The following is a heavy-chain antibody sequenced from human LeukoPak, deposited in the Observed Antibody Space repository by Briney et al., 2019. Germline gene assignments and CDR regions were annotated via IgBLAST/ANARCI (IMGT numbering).Heavy chain of an antibody. CDR3: ARLIGAVGAQGGDFDV. CDR2: IYHSGST. CDR1: GFIFSDYY. V-gene: IGHV4-38-2*01. D-gene: IGHD1-26*01. Sequence: GSLRLSCAASGFIFSDYYMSWIRQPPGKGLEWIGSIYHSGSTHYNPSLRSRVTISIDTSTNQFSLKMSSVTAADTAVFYCARLIGAVGAQGGDFDVWGQGTMVTVSS. J-gene: IGHJ3*01.